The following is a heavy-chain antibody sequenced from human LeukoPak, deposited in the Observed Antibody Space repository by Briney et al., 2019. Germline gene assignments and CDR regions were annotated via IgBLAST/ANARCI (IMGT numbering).Heavy chain of an antibody. V-gene: IGHV1-18*01. CDR2: ISAYDGNT. CDR1: GYTFASYG. CDR3: ARAPPHYYDSDVPFGY. D-gene: IGHD3-22*01. Sequence: ASVKVSCKASGYTFASYGISWVRQAPGQGLGWMGWISAYDGNTNYAQKLQGRVTMTTDASTSIAYMELRSLKSDDTAVYYCARAPPHYYDSDVPFGYWGQGTLVTVSS. J-gene: IGHJ4*02.